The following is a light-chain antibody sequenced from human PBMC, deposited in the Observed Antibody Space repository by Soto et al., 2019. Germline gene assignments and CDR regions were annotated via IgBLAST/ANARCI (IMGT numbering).Light chain of an antibody. CDR3: QQSFRTPFT. J-gene: IGKJ3*01. CDR1: QSISGF. CDR2: KAS. V-gene: IGKV1-39*01. Sequence: DIQMTQSPSSLSASVGDRVTITCRASQSISGFLNWYQQKPGKAPKLLIYKASTLEGGVPSRLSGSGSGTDFTLIMSGLQPEDSATYFCQQSFRTPFTFGPGTKVDV.